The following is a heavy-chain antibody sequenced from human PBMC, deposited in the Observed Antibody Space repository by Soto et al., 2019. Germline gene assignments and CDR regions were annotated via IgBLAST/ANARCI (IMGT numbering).Heavy chain of an antibody. CDR2: ISGSGGST. D-gene: IGHD3-3*01. Sequence: GGSLRLSCAASGFTFSSYAMSWVRQAPGKGLEWVSAISGSGGSTYYADSVKGRFTISRDNSKNTLYLQMNSLRAEDTAVYYCAKDPTLRFLEWLLSDYFDYWGQGTLVTVSS. V-gene: IGHV3-23*01. CDR3: AKDPTLRFLEWLLSDYFDY. J-gene: IGHJ4*02. CDR1: GFTFSSYA.